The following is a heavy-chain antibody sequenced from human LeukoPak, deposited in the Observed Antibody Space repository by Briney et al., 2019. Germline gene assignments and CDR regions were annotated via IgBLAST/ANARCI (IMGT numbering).Heavy chain of an antibody. D-gene: IGHD1-26*01. Sequence: ASVKVSCKASGYTFTGSYMNWVRQAPGQGLEWMGWINPNSGGTNYAQKFQGRVTMTRDTSISTAYMELSRLRSDDTAVYYCARDFAVGATAFDIWGQGTMVTVSS. CDR2: INPNSGGT. V-gene: IGHV1-2*02. J-gene: IGHJ3*02. CDR1: GYTFTGSY. CDR3: ARDFAVGATAFDI.